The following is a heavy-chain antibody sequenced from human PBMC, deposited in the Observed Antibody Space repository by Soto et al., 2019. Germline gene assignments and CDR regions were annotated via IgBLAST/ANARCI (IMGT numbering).Heavy chain of an antibody. J-gene: IGHJ6*02. CDR3: ARDLKTGTIFGVVIVPVYYYYGMDV. D-gene: IGHD3-3*01. CDR2: ISSSSSYI. V-gene: IGHV3-21*01. Sequence: PVGSLRLSCAASGFTFSSYSMNWVRQAPWKGLEWVSSISSSSSYIYYADSVKGRFTISRDNAKNSLYLQMNSLRAEDTAVYYCARDLKTGTIFGVVIVPVYYYYGMDVWGQGTTVTVSS. CDR1: GFTFSSYS.